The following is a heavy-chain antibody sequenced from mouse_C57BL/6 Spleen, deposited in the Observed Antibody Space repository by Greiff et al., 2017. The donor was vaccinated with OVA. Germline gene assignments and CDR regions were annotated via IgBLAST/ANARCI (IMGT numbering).Heavy chain of an antibody. D-gene: IGHD2-2*01. Sequence: EVKLVESGGGLVQPGGSLKLSCAASGFTFSDYYMYWVRQTPEKRLEWVAYISNGGGSTYYPDTVKGRFTISRDNAKNTLYLQMSRLKSEDTAMYYCARRGGYHWYFDVWGTGTTVTVSS. CDR3: ARRGGYHWYFDV. CDR2: ISNGGGST. J-gene: IGHJ1*03. V-gene: IGHV5-12*01. CDR1: GFTFSDYY.